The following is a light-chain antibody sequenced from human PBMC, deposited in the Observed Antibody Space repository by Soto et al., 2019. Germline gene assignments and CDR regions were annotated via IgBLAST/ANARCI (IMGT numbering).Light chain of an antibody. CDR3: QQYAASPIT. Sequence: EIVMTQSPATLSVSQGERATLSCRASQSVSSSYLAWYQQKPGQAPRVLIYGASRRATGIPDRFSGSGSGTDFTLTISRLEPEDFAVFYCQQYAASPITFGQGTRLEI. J-gene: IGKJ5*01. V-gene: IGKV3-20*01. CDR1: QSVSSSY. CDR2: GAS.